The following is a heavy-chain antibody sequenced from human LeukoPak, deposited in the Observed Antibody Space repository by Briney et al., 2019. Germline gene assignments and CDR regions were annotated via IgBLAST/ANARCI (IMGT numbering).Heavy chain of an antibody. Sequence: SETLSLTCTVSGYSISSGYYWGWIRQPPGKGLEWIGSIYHSGSTNYNPSLKSRVTMSVDTSKNQFSLKLSSVTAADTAVYYCAREEVTMVRGVTDDAFDIWGQGTMVTVSS. D-gene: IGHD3-10*01. CDR2: IYHSGST. V-gene: IGHV4-38-2*02. CDR1: GYSISSGYY. CDR3: AREEVTMVRGVTDDAFDI. J-gene: IGHJ3*02.